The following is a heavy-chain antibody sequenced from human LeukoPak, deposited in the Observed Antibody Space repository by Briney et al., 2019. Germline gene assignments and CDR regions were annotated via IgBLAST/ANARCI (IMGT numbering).Heavy chain of an antibody. J-gene: IGHJ4*02. Sequence: SETLSLTCIVSGGSISSSSYYWGWIRQPPGKGLEWIGSIYYSGSTYYNPSLKSRVTISVDTSKNQFSLKLSSVTAADTAVYYCVFMVRGVIGFDYWGQGTLVTVSS. D-gene: IGHD3-10*01. CDR3: VFMVRGVIGFDY. CDR1: GGSISSSSYY. CDR2: IYYSGST. V-gene: IGHV4-39*01.